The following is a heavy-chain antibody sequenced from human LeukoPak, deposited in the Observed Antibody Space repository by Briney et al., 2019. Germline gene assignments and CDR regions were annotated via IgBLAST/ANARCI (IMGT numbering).Heavy chain of an antibody. V-gene: IGHV4-34*01. CDR2: INHSGST. CDR1: GGSISSYY. Sequence: SETLSLTCTVSGGSISSYYWSWIRQPPGKGLEWIGEINHSGSTNYNPSLKSRVTISVDTSKNQFSLKLSSVTAADTAVYYCARGSGTDLSFDYWGQGTLVTVSS. D-gene: IGHD1-1*01. CDR3: ARGSGTDLSFDY. J-gene: IGHJ4*02.